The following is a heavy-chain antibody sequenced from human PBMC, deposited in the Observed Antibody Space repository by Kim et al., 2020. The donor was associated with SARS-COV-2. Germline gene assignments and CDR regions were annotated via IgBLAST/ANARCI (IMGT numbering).Heavy chain of an antibody. CDR3: ARYGSGSTFDY. CDR2: IYYSGST. V-gene: IGHV4-59*01. CDR1: GGSISSYY. D-gene: IGHD3-10*01. J-gene: IGHJ4*02. Sequence: SETLSLTCTVSGGSISSYYWSWIRQPPGKGLEWIGYIYYSGSTNYNPSLKSRVTISVDTSKNQFSLKLSSVTAADTAVYYCARYGSGSTFDYWGQGTLVTVSS.